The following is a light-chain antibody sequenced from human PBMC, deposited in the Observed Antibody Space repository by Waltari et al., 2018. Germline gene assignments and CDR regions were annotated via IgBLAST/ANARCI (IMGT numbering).Light chain of an antibody. CDR1: TLPKQY. V-gene: IGLV3-25*03. J-gene: IGLJ3*02. Sequence: YELTQPSSVSVSPGQTARIPCSADTLPKQYIYWYQQKPGQAPVLLFYTDRDRPSGIPERFSGASSGTTVTLIIRGVQAEDEADYYGQSADNGGGYPNWVFGGGTKLTVL. CDR2: TDR. CDR3: QSADNGGGYPNWV.